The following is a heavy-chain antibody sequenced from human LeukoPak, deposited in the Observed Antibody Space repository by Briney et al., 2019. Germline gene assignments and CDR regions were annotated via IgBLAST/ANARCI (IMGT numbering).Heavy chain of an antibody. CDR2: IRGSGGNT. Sequence: PGGSLRLSCEGSGFIFGDHALSWVRQAPGKGLEWVSTIRGSGGNTYYADSVKGRFTISRDTSKNTLYLQMNSLRAEDTALYYCARYCSGTCYSGFQYWGQGTLVTVSS. V-gene: IGHV3-23*01. CDR1: GFIFGDHA. CDR3: ARYCSGTCYSGFQY. J-gene: IGHJ4*02. D-gene: IGHD2-2*01.